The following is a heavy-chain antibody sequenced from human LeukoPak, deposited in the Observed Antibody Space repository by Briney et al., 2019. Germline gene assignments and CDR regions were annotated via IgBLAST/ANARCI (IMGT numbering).Heavy chain of an antibody. Sequence: SETLSLTCAVYGGSFSAYYWSWIRQPPGKGLEWIGEINHSGSTNYNPSLKSLVTISVDTSKNQFSLKLSSVTAEDTAVYYCARENSSRTFQHWGQGTLVTVSS. V-gene: IGHV4-34*01. J-gene: IGHJ1*01. CDR3: ARENSSRTFQH. CDR2: INHSGST. D-gene: IGHD6-19*01. CDR1: GGSFSAYY.